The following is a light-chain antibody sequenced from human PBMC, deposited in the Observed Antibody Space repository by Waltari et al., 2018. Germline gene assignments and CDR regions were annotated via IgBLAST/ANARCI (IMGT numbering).Light chain of an antibody. CDR3: MQGTHWPRT. Sequence: DVVMTQSPLSLPVTLGQPASIPCSSSQSLVHSDGNTYLNWFHQRPGQSPRRLIYKVSNRDSGVPDRFSGSGSGTDFTLKISRVEAEDVGVYYCMQGTHWPRTFGQGTKVEIK. CDR2: KVS. V-gene: IGKV2-30*02. CDR1: QSLVHSDGNTY. J-gene: IGKJ1*01.